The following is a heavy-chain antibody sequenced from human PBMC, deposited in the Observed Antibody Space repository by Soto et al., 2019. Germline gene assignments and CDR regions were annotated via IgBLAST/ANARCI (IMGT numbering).Heavy chain of an antibody. Sequence: PGGSLRLSCAASGFTFSSYAMSWVRQAPGKGLEWVSAISGSGGSTYYADSVKGRFTISRDNSKNTLYLQMNGLRAEDTAVYYCAKSSSIAAVLYGMDVWGQGTTVTVSS. CDR3: AKSSSIAAVLYGMDV. J-gene: IGHJ6*02. CDR2: ISGSGGST. D-gene: IGHD6-13*01. CDR1: GFTFSSYA. V-gene: IGHV3-23*01.